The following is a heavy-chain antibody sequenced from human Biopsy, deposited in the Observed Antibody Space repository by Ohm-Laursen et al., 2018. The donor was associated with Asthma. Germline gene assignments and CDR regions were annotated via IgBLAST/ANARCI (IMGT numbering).Heavy chain of an antibody. D-gene: IGHD6-19*01. CDR2: INGKSNSI. Sequence: GSLRLSCAASGFTFSDYYMSRIRQAPGKGLEWISYINGKSNSIEYADSVKGRFTISRDNAKNSLYLQMNSLRAEDTAVYYCARDSYSSGLYDDFESRGQGTLVTVSS. J-gene: IGHJ4*02. V-gene: IGHV3-11*01. CDR3: ARDSYSSGLYDDFES. CDR1: GFTFSDYY.